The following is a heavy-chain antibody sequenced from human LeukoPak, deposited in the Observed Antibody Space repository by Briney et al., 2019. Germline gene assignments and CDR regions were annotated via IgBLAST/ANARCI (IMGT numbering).Heavy chain of an antibody. D-gene: IGHD3-16*01. CDR3: ARGNRIIHYDYVWGRPVDY. V-gene: IGHV4-34*01. CDR2: INHSGST. J-gene: IGHJ4*02. Sequence: SETLSLTCAVYGGSFSGYHWSWIRQPPGKGLEWIGEINHSGSTNYNPSLKSRVTISVDTSKNQFSLKLSSVTAADTAVYYCARGNRIIHYDYVWGRPVDYWGQGTLVTVSS. CDR1: GGSFSGYH.